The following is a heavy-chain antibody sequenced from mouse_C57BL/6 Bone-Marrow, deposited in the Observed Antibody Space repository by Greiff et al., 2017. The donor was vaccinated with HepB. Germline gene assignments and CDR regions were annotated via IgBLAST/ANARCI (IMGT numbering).Heavy chain of an antibody. V-gene: IGHV1-9*01. CDR2: ILPGSGST. CDR1: GYTFTGYW. Sequence: QVQLKESGAELMKPGASVKLSCKATGYTFTGYWIEWVKQRPGHGLEWIGEILPGSGSTNYNEKFKGKATLTADTSSNTAYMQLSSLTTEDSAIYYCAIVRHGSPFAYWGQGTLVTVSA. D-gene: IGHD1-1*01. J-gene: IGHJ3*01. CDR3: AIVRHGSPFAY.